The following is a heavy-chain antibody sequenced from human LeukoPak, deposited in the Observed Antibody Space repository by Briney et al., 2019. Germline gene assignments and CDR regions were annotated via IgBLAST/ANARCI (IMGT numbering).Heavy chain of an antibody. Sequence: ASVKVSCKASGYTFTSYGISWVRQAPGQGLEWMGWISAYNGNTNYAQKLQGRVTMTTDTSTSTAYMELRSLRSDDTAVYYCARPLHTASEYHFDYWGQGTLVTVSS. D-gene: IGHD5-18*01. CDR2: ISAYNGNT. CDR1: GYTFTSYG. CDR3: ARPLHTASEYHFDY. J-gene: IGHJ4*02. V-gene: IGHV1-18*01.